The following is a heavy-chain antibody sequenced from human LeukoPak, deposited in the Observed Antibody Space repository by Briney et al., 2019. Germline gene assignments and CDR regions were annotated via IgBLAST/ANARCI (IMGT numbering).Heavy chain of an antibody. Sequence: GGSLRLSCAASGFTFSSYGMHWVRQAPGKGLEWVAFIRYDGSNKYYADSVKGRFTISRDNSKNALYLQMNSLRAEDTAVYYCAKDPRLSISAAGVYFDCWGQGTLVTVSS. CDR3: AKDPRLSISAAGVYFDC. J-gene: IGHJ4*02. D-gene: IGHD6-13*01. CDR2: IRYDGSNK. CDR1: GFTFSSYG. V-gene: IGHV3-30*02.